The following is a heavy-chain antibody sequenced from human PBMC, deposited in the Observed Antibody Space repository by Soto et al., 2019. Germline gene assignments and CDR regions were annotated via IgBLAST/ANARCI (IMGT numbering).Heavy chain of an antibody. V-gene: IGHV4-30-4*01. Sequence: VHLLESGPGLVKPSQTLSLTCSVSGDSISTVDYFWAWIRQPPGQALEYIGYIYKSTTTYYNSSFQSRVAISLDTSKSQFSLTVTSVTAADTAVYFCARGRYCLTGRCFPNWFDSWGQGTLVTVSS. CDR2: IYKSTTT. J-gene: IGHJ5*01. CDR3: ARGRYCLTGRCFPNWFDS. D-gene: IGHD2-15*01. CDR1: GDSISTVDYF.